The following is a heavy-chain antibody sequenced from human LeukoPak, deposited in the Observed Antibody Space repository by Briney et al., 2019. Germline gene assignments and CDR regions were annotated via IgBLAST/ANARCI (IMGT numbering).Heavy chain of an antibody. Sequence: GASVTVSCKASGYTFTTYAMHWVRQAPGQRLEWMGWINADSGGTKYPQRFQGRVTITRDTSAYTVYMELRSLISEDTAVYYCARAPYDFLTGYSLNWFDPWGQGTLVTVSS. D-gene: IGHD3-9*01. CDR3: ARAPYDFLTGYSLNWFDP. CDR1: GYTFTTYA. CDR2: INADSGGT. J-gene: IGHJ5*02. V-gene: IGHV1-3*01.